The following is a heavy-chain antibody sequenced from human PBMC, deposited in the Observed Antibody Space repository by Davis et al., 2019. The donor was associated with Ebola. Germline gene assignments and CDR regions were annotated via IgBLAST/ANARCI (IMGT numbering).Heavy chain of an antibody. CDR3: ARHLGRTDWFDP. V-gene: IGHV5-51*01. CDR2: IYPGDSDT. Sequence: GESLKISCKDSGNSFSSHWIGWVRQMPGKGLEWMGIIYPGDSDTRYSPSFRGQVTISADKSFSTAYLQWSGLKASDTAMYYCARHLGRTDWFDPWGQGTLVTVSS. CDR1: GNSFSSHW. D-gene: IGHD1-26*01. J-gene: IGHJ5*02.